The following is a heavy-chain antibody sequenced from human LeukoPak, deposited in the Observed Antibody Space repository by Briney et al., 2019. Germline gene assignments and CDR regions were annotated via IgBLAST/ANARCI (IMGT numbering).Heavy chain of an antibody. J-gene: IGHJ4*02. CDR2: INTNTGNP. CDR1: GYTFTSYA. CDR3: AIWYCSGGRCYSNARTFDH. V-gene: IGHV7-4-1*02. D-gene: IGHD2-15*01. Sequence: ASVKVSCKASGYTFTSYAMNWVREAPGQGLEWMGWINTNTGNPTCAQGLTGRFVFSLDTSVSTAYLQISSLKAEDTAVYYCAIWYCSGGRCYSNARTFDHWGQGTRVSVSS.